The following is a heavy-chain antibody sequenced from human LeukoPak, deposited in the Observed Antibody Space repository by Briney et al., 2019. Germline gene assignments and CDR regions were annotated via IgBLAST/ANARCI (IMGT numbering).Heavy chain of an antibody. Sequence: SGGSLRLSCAASGFTFSSYGMHWVRQAPGKGLEWVAVIWYDGSNKYYADSVKGRFTISRDNSKNTLYLQMNGLRAEDTAVYYCASGGEDIVAPKMGYAFDIWGQGTMVTVSS. CDR1: GFTFSSYG. J-gene: IGHJ3*02. CDR2: IWYDGSNK. V-gene: IGHV3-33*08. CDR3: ASGGEDIVAPKMGYAFDI. D-gene: IGHD5-12*01.